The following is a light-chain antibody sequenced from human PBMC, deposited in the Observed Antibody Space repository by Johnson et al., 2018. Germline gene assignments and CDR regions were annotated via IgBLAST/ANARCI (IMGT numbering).Light chain of an antibody. CDR3: GTWDSSLSAGNV. CDR2: ENN. CDR1: SSNIGNNY. J-gene: IGLJ1*01. Sequence: QSVLTQPPSVSAAPGQKVTISCSGSSSNIGNNYVSWYQQLPGTAPKLLIYENNKRPSGIPDRFSGSKSGTSATLGLTGLQTGDEADDSCGTWDSSLSAGNVFGTGTKVTVL. V-gene: IGLV1-51*02.